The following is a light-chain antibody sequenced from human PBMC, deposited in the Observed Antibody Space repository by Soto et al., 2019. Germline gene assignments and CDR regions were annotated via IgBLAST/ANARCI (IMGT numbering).Light chain of an antibody. CDR3: QQYSSSPWT. CDR1: QSVSSTY. J-gene: IGKJ1*01. V-gene: IGKV3-20*01. Sequence: EIVLTQSPGTLSLSPGERATLSCRASQSVSSTYLAWYQQKPGQAPRLLIYGASSRATGIPDRFSGSGSGTDFTLTSSRLEPEDFAVYYWQQYSSSPWTFGQGTKVEI. CDR2: GAS.